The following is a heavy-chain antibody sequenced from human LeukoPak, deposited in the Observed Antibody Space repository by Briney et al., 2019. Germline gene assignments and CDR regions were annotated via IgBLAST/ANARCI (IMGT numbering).Heavy chain of an antibody. CDR2: ISYDGSNK. CDR1: GFTFSSYG. D-gene: IGHD6-6*01. J-gene: IGHJ4*02. CDR3: AKAGGYSSSSHYFDY. Sequence: GGSLRLSCAASGFTFSSYGMHWVRQAPGKGLEWVAVISYDGSNKYYADSVKGRFTISRDNPKNTLYLQMNSLRAEDTAVYYCAKAGGYSSSSHYFDYWGQGTLVTVSS. V-gene: IGHV3-30*18.